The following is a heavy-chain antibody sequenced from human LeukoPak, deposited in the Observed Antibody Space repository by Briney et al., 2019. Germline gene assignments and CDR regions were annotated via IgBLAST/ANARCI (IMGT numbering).Heavy chain of an antibody. D-gene: IGHD3/OR15-3a*01. J-gene: IGHJ4*02. Sequence: GGSLRLSCAASGFTFSSFAMSWVRQAPGKGLESVSGISGRAAGTYYADSVKGRFTISRDNSKNTLYLQMNSLRAEDTAVYYCAKDPGIIFSRFDYWGQGTLVTVSS. CDR3: AKDPGIIFSRFDY. CDR2: ISGRAAGT. V-gene: IGHV3-23*01. CDR1: GFTFSSFA.